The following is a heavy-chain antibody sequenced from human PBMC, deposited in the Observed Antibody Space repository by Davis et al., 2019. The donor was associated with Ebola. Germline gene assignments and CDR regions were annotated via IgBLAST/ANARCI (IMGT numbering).Heavy chain of an antibody. CDR1: GFTFSTYW. Sequence: PGRSLRLSCAASGFTFSTYWMSWVRQAPGKGPEWVANIKQDGSESHFVDSVKGRFTISRDNAKNSLYLQMNSLRAEDTAMYYCARHPHFDYWGQGTLVTVSS. CDR3: ARHPHFDY. J-gene: IGHJ4*02. CDR2: IKQDGSES. V-gene: IGHV3-7*01.